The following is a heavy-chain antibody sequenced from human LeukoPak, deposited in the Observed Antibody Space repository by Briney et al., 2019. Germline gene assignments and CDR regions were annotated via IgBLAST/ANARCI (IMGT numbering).Heavy chain of an antibody. D-gene: IGHD1-26*01. CDR3: ARSWDARLNFDY. J-gene: IGHJ4*02. Sequence: EGSLRLXCAASGFTISRNYMNWVRQAPGKGLEWVAVIYSGGTTYYADSVKGRFTISRDNSKNTLYLQMDSLRVEDTAVYYCARSWDARLNFDYWGQGTLVTVSS. CDR2: IYSGGTT. CDR1: GFTISRNY. V-gene: IGHV3-66*02.